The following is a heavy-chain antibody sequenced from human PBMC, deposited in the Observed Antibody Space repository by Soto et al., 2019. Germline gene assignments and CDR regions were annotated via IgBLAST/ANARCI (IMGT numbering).Heavy chain of an antibody. D-gene: IGHD6-19*01. V-gene: IGHV3-74*01. J-gene: IGHJ6*02. Sequence: GGSLRLCWAASGCTFRSYGVRWVRQAPGKGPVWVSRISGSGDRAYHANSVKGRFTISRDNAKHPLYLQMNSLRAEDTAAYYCARDSGSSGWYRYYYYYYGMDVWGQGTTVTVSS. CDR1: GCTFRSYG. CDR2: ISGSGDRA. CDR3: ARDSGSSGWYRYYYYYYGMDV.